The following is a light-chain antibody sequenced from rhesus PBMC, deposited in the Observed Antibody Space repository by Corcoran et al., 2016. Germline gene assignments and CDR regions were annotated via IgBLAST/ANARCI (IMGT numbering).Light chain of an antibody. Sequence: DIQLPQSPSSLSASVGDRVTITCRASQGISSYLAWYQQKSGKAPKLLIFDASTLQSGFPSRLSGSVSGTEFHLPIISLQPEYVVTYYCQQRNAYPLTFGGGTKVEIK. J-gene: IGKJ4*01. CDR2: DAS. CDR3: QQRNAYPLT. CDR1: QGISSY. V-gene: IGKV1-38*01.